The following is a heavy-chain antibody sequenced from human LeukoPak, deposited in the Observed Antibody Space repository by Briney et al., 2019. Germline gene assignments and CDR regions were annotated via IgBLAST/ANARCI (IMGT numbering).Heavy chain of an antibody. CDR3: ARGSPRTKRITMVRVPSDY. CDR1: GYTFTSYD. D-gene: IGHD3-10*01. Sequence: ASVKVSCKASGYTFTSYDINWVRQATGQGLEWMGWMNPNSGNTGYAQKFQGRVTMTRNTSISTAYMELSSLRSEDTAVYYCARGSPRTKRITMVRVPSDYWGQGTLVAVSS. V-gene: IGHV1-8*01. J-gene: IGHJ4*02. CDR2: MNPNSGNT.